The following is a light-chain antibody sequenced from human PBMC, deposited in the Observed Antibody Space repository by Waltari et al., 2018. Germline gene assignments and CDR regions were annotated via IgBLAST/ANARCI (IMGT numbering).Light chain of an antibody. Sequence: QSALTQPASVSGSPGQSITISCPGTSSAVGTYDYVSWYQQHPGKAPKLMIYDVTKRPSGIANRFSGSKSGNTASLTISGLQAEDEADYYCSSYTTSSTVYVFGTGTKVTVL. CDR3: SSYTTSSTVYV. CDR1: SSAVGTYDY. V-gene: IGLV2-14*03. J-gene: IGLJ1*01. CDR2: DVT.